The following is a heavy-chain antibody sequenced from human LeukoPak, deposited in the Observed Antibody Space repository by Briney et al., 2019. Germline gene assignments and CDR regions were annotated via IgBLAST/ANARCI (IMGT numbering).Heavy chain of an antibody. CDR3: ARPKRSITMVRGTYYGMDV. Sequence: SVKVSCKASGGTFSSYAISWVRQAPGQGLEWMGGIIPIFGTANYAQKFQGRVTITVDESTSTAYMELSSLRSEDTAVYYCARPKRSITMVRGTYYGMDVWGKGTTVTVSS. CDR1: GGTFSSYA. V-gene: IGHV1-69*13. J-gene: IGHJ6*04. D-gene: IGHD3-10*01. CDR2: IIPIFGTA.